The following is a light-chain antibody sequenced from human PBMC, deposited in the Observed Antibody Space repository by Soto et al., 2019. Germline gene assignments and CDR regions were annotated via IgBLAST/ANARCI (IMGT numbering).Light chain of an antibody. CDR1: QSVSSSD. V-gene: IGKV3-20*01. CDR2: GAT. CDR3: KQYGSSTRT. J-gene: IGKJ1*01. Sequence: EIVLTHSPGTLSLSPGERATLSCRARQSVSSSDLAWYQQKPGQAPRLLIYGATSRATGIPDRFSGSGSGTDFTLTISRLETEDFAVYYCKQYGSSTRTCGQGTKVDIK.